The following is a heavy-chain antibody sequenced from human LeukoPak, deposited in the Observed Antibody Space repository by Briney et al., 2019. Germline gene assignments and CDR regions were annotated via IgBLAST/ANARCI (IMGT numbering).Heavy chain of an antibody. CDR2: ISAYNGNT. V-gene: IGHV1-18*04. CDR3: ARDYYYDSSGYQNYFDY. D-gene: IGHD3-22*01. CDR1: GYTFTSYG. J-gene: IGHJ4*02. Sequence: ASVKLSCKAAGYTFTSYGISWVRQAHGQGPEWMGWISAYNGNTNYAQKLQGRVTMTTDTSTSTAYMELRSLRSDDTAVYYWARDYYYDSSGYQNYFDYWGQGTLVTVSS.